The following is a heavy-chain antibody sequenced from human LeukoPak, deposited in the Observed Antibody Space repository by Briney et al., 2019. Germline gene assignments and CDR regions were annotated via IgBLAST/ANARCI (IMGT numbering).Heavy chain of an antibody. CDR2: ISSSGSTI. D-gene: IGHD1-26*01. V-gene: IGHV3-48*03. CDR3: ARDRWIVAPTKFDY. Sequence: GGSLRLSCAASGFTFSSYEMNWVRQAPGKGLEWVSYISSSGSTIYYADSVKSRFTISRANAKNSLYLQMHTLRAEDTAVYYCARDRWIVAPTKFDYWGQGSLVTVSS. J-gene: IGHJ4*02. CDR1: GFTFSSYE.